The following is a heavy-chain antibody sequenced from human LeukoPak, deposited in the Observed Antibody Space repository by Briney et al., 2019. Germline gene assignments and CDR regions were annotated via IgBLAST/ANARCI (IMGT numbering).Heavy chain of an antibody. D-gene: IGHD6-6*01. CDR1: GFTFSNYA. Sequence: GGSLRLSCAASGFTFSNYAMSWVRQAPGKGLEWVSTIIASGGSTDYADSVKGRFTISRDNSKNTLFLQMNSLRAEGTAVHYCAKGDSSSTLYYFDYWGQGTLVTVSA. CDR3: AKGDSSSTLYYFDY. CDR2: IIASGGST. V-gene: IGHV3-23*01. J-gene: IGHJ4*02.